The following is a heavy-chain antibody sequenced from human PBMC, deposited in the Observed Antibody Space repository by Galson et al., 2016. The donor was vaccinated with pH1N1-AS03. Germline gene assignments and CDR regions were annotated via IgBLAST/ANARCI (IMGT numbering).Heavy chain of an antibody. V-gene: IGHV1-2*04. CDR3: ARDPRGPCTSTTCATAYYFGMDV. D-gene: IGHD2/OR15-2a*01. CDR2: INPNNGVT. J-gene: IGHJ6*02. Sequence: SVKVSCKASGHIFTGFYVHWVRQAPGQGLEWMGWINPNNGVTNYAQKFQAWVTMTGDTSISTAYVELYGLKSDDTAVYYCARDPRGPCTSTTCATAYYFGMDVWGQGTTVIVSS. CDR1: GHIFTGFY.